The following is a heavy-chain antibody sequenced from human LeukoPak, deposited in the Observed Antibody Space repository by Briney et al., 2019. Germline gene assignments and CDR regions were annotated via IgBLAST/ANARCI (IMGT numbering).Heavy chain of an antibody. CDR2: IWYDGSGK. J-gene: IGHJ4*02. Sequence: PGGSLRLSCAASRLTFTDYGMRWVRQPPGKGLEWVALIWYDGSGKYYADSVKGRFTISRDNSKNTLYLQMNSLRAEDTAVYYCARDWCGGGSCYYFDHWGQGTLVTVSS. D-gene: IGHD2-15*01. CDR3: ARDWCGGGSCYYFDH. V-gene: IGHV3-33*01. CDR1: RLTFTDYG.